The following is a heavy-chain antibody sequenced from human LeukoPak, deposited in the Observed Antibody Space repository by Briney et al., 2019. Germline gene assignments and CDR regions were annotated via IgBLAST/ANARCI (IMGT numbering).Heavy chain of an antibody. V-gene: IGHV3-21*01. CDR1: GFTFSSYS. J-gene: IGHJ4*02. D-gene: IGHD3-9*01. CDR3: ARDGGYYDILTGSIDY. CDR2: ISSSSSYI. Sequence: PGGSLRLSCAASGFTFSSYSMNWVRQAPGKGLEWVSSISSSSSYIYYADSVKGRFTISRDNAKSSLYLQMNSLRAEDTAVYYCARDGGYYDILTGSIDYWGQGTLVTVSS.